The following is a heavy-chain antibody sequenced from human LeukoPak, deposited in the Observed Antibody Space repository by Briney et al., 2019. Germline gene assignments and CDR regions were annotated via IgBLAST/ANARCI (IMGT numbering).Heavy chain of an antibody. Sequence: GGSLRLSCAASGCTFSSYWMSWVRQAPGKGLEWVANIKQDGSEKYYVDSVKGRFTISRDNAKNSLYLQMNSLRAEDTAVYYCARHFPYCGGDCYSLTRNAFDIWGQGTMVTVSS. CDR2: IKQDGSEK. V-gene: IGHV3-7*03. CDR3: ARHFPYCGGDCYSLTRNAFDI. J-gene: IGHJ3*02. D-gene: IGHD2-21*02. CDR1: GCTFSSYW.